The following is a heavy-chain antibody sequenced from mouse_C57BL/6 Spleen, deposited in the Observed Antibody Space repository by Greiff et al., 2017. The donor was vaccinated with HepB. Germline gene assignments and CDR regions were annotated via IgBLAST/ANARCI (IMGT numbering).Heavy chain of an antibody. CDR2: IYPGDGDT. Sequence: QVQLQQSGPELVKPGASVKISCKASGYAFSSSWMNWVKQRPGKGLEWIGRIYPGDGDTNYNGKFKGKGKLTADKSSSTAYMQLSSLTSEDSAVYCCERGVTTVVAYWYFDVWGTGTTVTVSS. CDR3: ERGVTTVVAYWYFDV. J-gene: IGHJ1*03. CDR1: GYAFSSSW. D-gene: IGHD1-1*01. V-gene: IGHV1-82*01.